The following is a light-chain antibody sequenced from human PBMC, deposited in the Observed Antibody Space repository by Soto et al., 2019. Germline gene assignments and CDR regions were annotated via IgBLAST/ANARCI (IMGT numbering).Light chain of an antibody. J-gene: IGKJ1*01. Sequence: EVVLTRSPGTLSLSPGERATLSCRASQSVSSSYVAWYQQKRGRAPRLLMYGASTRATGIPARFSGSGSGTDFTLTISRLEPEDFAVYYCQQYGSSPQTFGQGTKVDIK. CDR1: QSVSSSY. CDR2: GAS. CDR3: QQYGSSPQT. V-gene: IGKV3-20*01.